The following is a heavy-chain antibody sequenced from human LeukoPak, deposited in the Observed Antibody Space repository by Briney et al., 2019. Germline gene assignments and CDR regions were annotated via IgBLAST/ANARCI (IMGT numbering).Heavy chain of an antibody. Sequence: PSETLSLTCTVSGGSISSYYWSWIRQPPGKGLEWIGYIYYSGSTNCNPSLKSRVTISVDTSKNQFSLKLSSETAADTAVYYCARVLFVGTYAFDIWGQGTMVTVSS. CDR1: GGSISSYY. CDR2: IYYSGST. D-gene: IGHD1-26*01. J-gene: IGHJ3*02. V-gene: IGHV4-59*01. CDR3: ARVLFVGTYAFDI.